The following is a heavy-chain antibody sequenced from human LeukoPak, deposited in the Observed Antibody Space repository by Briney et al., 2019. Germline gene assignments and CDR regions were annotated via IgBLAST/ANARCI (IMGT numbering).Heavy chain of an antibody. CDR3: ARGSGSYYLRYFDL. CDR2: INHSGST. J-gene: IGHJ2*01. CDR1: GGSFSGYY. V-gene: IGHV4-34*01. Sequence: SETPSLTCAVYGGSFSGYYWSWIRQPPGKGPEWIGEINHSGSTNYNPSLKSRVTISVDTSKNQFSLKLSSVTAADTAVYYCARGSGSYYLRYFDLWGRGTLVTVSS. D-gene: IGHD1-26*01.